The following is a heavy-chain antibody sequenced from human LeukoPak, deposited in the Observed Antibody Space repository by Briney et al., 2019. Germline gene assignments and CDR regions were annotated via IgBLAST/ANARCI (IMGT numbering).Heavy chain of an antibody. J-gene: IGHJ4*02. CDR2: IYGNDDK. Sequence: SGPTLVNPTQTLTLTCTFSGFSLNTNAVAVGWVRQPPGQALEWLTFIYGNDDKRYSPPLASRLTITKDTSKNQVVLTMTDMDYVDTATYYCVHQTMVTSVDHWGQGTLVTVSS. V-gene: IGHV2-5*01. CDR1: GFSLNTNAVA. D-gene: IGHD4-17*01. CDR3: VHQTMVTSVDH.